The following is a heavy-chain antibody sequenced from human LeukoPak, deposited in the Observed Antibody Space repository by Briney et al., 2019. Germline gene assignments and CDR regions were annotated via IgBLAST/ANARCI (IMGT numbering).Heavy chain of an antibody. V-gene: IGHV1-8*03. CDR2: MNPNSGNT. J-gene: IGHJ4*02. D-gene: IGHD1-26*01. Sequence: ASVKVSCKASGYTFTSYDINWVRQATGQGLEWRGWMNPNSGNTGYAQKFQGRVTITRNTSISTAYMELCSLRSEDTAVYYCARARANSDFDYWGQGTLVTVSS. CDR3: ARARANSDFDY. CDR1: GYTFTSYD.